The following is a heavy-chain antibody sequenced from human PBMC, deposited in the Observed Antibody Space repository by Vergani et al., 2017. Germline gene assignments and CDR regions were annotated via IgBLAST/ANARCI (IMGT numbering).Heavy chain of an antibody. V-gene: IGHV1-8*01. CDR1: GYTFTSYD. Sequence: QVQLVQSGAEVKKPGASVKVSCKASGYTFTSYDIHWVRQATGQGLEWMGWMNPNSGNTGYAQKFQGRVTMTRNTSISTAYMELSSLRSEDTAVYYCARIQDYDFWSGYSNWRYYYYMDVWGKGTTVTVSS. CDR2: MNPNSGNT. J-gene: IGHJ6*03. CDR3: ARIQDYDFWSGYSNWRYYYYMDV. D-gene: IGHD3-3*01.